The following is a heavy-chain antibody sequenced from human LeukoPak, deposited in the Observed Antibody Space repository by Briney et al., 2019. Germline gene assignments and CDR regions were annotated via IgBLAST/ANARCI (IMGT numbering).Heavy chain of an antibody. D-gene: IGHD3-22*01. CDR1: GFTFSDYG. Sequence: GGPLRLSCAASGFTFSDYGMTWVRQAPGKGLEWVSSISRTSGHIYYADSLKGRFAISRDNAKNSLFLQMNSLIAEDTGVYFCAREDGFYDSSGYSSYWGQGTLVTVSS. V-gene: IGHV3-21*01. J-gene: IGHJ4*02. CDR3: AREDGFYDSSGYSSY. CDR2: ISRTSGHI.